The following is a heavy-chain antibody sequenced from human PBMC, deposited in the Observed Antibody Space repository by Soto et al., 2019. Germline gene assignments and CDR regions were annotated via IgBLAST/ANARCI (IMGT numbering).Heavy chain of an antibody. CDR1: GFTFSSYE. D-gene: IGHD3-3*01. CDR2: ISSSGSTI. J-gene: IGHJ4*02. V-gene: IGHV3-48*03. Sequence: GGSLRLSCAASGFTFSSYEMNWVRQAPGKGLEWVSYISSSGSTIYYADSVKGRFTISRDNAKNSLYLQMNSLRAEDTAVYYCARDRYDFWSGYYEYWGQGTLVTVSS. CDR3: ARDRYDFWSGYYEY.